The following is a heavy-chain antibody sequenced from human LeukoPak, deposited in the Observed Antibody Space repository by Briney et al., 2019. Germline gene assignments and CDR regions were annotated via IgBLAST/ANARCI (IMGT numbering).Heavy chain of an antibody. CDR3: ANEIRPNDY. CDR2: ISISGTKT. D-gene: IGHD4-17*01. Sequence: PGGPLRLSVEASDFAFSSHAMTWVRKPPGKGLELLSAISISGTKTYYGDSVKGRFFISRDNSKNTLYLHMNSLRVGDTGIYYCANEIRPNDYWGQGTLVTVAS. J-gene: IGHJ4*02. CDR1: DFAFSSHA. V-gene: IGHV3-23*01.